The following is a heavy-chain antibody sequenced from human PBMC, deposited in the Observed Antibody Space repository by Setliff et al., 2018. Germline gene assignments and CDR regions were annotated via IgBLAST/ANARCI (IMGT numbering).Heavy chain of an antibody. D-gene: IGHD6-19*01. CDR1: GESFSGYF. CDR2: MYYSGST. Sequence: ETLSLTCAVSGESFSGYFWSWIRQPPGKGLEWIGYMYYSGSTNYNPSFKSRVTISVDTSKNQFSLKLSSVTAADTAVYYCARAPPSSGWTPRGYYYYYMDVWGKGTTVTVSS. V-gene: IGHV4-59*01. J-gene: IGHJ6*03. CDR3: ARAPPSSGWTPRGYYYYYMDV.